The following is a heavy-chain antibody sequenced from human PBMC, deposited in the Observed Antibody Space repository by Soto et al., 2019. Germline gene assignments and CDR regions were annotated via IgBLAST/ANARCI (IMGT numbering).Heavy chain of an antibody. J-gene: IGHJ6*02. D-gene: IGHD6-13*01. Sequence: SETLSLTCPVSGGSISNYYWSWIRQPPGKGLEWIGYIYYSGSTNYNPSLKSRVTISVDTSKNQFSLKLSSVTAADTAVYYCARDYIAASGDYYGMDVWGQGTTVTVSS. CDR2: IYYSGST. V-gene: IGHV4-59*01. CDR3: ARDYIAASGDYYGMDV. CDR1: GGSISNYY.